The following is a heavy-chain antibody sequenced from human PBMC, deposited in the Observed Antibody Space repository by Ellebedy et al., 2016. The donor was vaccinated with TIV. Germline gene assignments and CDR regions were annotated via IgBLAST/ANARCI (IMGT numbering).Heavy chain of an antibody. Sequence: PGGSLRLSCAASGFTLSSYWMHWVRQAPGKGLVWVSRINSDGRIISYADSVKGRFTISRDNANNMLYLQMNSLRAEDTAVYYCAREVYYDSTGFYETGWLDPWGQGTLVTVSS. V-gene: IGHV3-74*01. D-gene: IGHD3-22*01. CDR3: AREVYYDSTGFYETGWLDP. CDR2: INSDGRII. CDR1: GFTLSSYW. J-gene: IGHJ5*02.